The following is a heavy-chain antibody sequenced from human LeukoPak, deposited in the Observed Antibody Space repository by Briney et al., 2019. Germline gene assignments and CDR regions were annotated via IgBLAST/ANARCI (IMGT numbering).Heavy chain of an antibody. D-gene: IGHD6-19*01. V-gene: IGHV4-59*08. CDR3: ARHGAGYSSGWSDY. J-gene: IGHJ4*02. CDR1: GGSISSYH. Sequence: SETLSLTCTVSGGSISSYHWSWIRQPPGKGLEWIGYIYYSGSTNYNPSLKSRVTISVDTSKNQFSLKLSSVTAADTAVYYCARHGAGYSSGWSDYWGQGTLVTVSS. CDR2: IYYSGST.